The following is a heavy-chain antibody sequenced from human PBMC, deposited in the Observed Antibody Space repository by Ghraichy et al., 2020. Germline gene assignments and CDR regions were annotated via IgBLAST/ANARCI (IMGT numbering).Heavy chain of an antibody. Sequence: SETLSLTCTVSGGSISSGGYYWSWIRQHPGKGLEWIGYIYYSGSTYYNPSLKSRVTISVDTSKNQFSLKLSSVTAADTAVYYCARATHDFWSGYATFDYWGKGTLVTVSS. CDR2: IYYSGST. V-gene: IGHV4-31*03. CDR1: GGSISSGGYY. D-gene: IGHD3-3*01. J-gene: IGHJ4*02. CDR3: ARATHDFWSGYATFDY.